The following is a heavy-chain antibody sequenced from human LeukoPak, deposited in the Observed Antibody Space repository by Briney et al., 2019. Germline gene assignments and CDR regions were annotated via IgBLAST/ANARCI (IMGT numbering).Heavy chain of an antibody. CDR3: ARDRAYDSSGYSTGFDY. D-gene: IGHD3-22*01. CDR2: ISSSSSYI. CDR1: GFTFSSYS. V-gene: IGHV3-21*01. Sequence: GGSLRLSCAASGFTFSSYSMNWVRQAPGKGLEWVSSISSSSSYIYYADSVKGRLTISRDNAKNSLYLQMNGLRAEDTAVYYCARDRAYDSSGYSTGFDYWGQGTLVTVSS. J-gene: IGHJ4*02.